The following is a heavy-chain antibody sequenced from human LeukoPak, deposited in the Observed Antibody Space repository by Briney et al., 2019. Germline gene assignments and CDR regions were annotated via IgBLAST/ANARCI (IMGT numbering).Heavy chain of an antibody. CDR3: AKDVTGTGAFDI. J-gene: IGHJ3*02. CDR2: ISWNSGII. CDR1: GFTFDDYA. D-gene: IGHD1-7*01. Sequence: GRSLRLSCAASGFTFDDYAMYWVRQAPGKGLEWVSGISWNSGIIGYADSVKGRFTISRDNAKNSLYLQMNSLRAEDTALYYCAKDVTGTGAFDIWGQGTMVTVSS. V-gene: IGHV3-9*01.